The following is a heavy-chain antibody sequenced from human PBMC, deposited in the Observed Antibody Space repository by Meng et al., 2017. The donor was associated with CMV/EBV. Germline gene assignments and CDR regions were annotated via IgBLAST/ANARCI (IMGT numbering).Heavy chain of an antibody. Sequence: SETLSLTCTVSGGSISSSTYYWGWIRQPPGKGLEWIGSIFYSGRAFYNPSLKSRISISVDTSKNHFSLKLSSVTAADTAVYYCARIMAGTTSYGMDIWGQGTTVTVSS. V-gene: IGHV4-39*02. J-gene: IGHJ6*02. D-gene: IGHD1-7*01. CDR2: IFYSGRA. CDR1: GGSISSSTYY. CDR3: ARIMAGTTSYGMDI.